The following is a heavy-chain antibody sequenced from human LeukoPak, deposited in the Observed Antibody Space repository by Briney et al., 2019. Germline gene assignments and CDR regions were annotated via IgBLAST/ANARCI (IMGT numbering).Heavy chain of an antibody. V-gene: IGHV3-66*02. CDR2: IYSGGST. Sequence: GGSLRLSCAASGFIVSSKYMSWVRQAPGKGREGVSVIYSGGSTNHAHSVKGRFTISRHTSKNTMYLQMNSLRAEDTAVYYCARGDHYDSSGYYFGAFDIWGQGTMVTVSS. CDR3: ARGDHYDSSGYYFGAFDI. D-gene: IGHD3-22*01. J-gene: IGHJ3*02. CDR1: GFIVSSKY.